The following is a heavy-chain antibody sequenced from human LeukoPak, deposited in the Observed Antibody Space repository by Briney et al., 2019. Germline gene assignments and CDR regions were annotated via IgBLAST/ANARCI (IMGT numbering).Heavy chain of an antibody. CDR2: IIPIFGTA. D-gene: IGHD3-10*01. Sequence: SVKVSCKASGGTFSSYAISWVRQAPGQGLEWMGGIIPIFGTANYAQKFQGRVTMTTDTSTSTAYMELRSLRSDDTAVYYCARSRLTMVRGVMGIWFDPWGQGTLVTVSS. J-gene: IGHJ5*02. CDR1: GGTFSSYA. CDR3: ARSRLTMVRGVMGIWFDP. V-gene: IGHV1-69*05.